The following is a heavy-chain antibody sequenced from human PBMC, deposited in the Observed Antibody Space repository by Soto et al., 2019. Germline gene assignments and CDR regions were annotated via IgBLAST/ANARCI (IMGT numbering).Heavy chain of an antibody. CDR3: AKHAEYQLVSWFDP. D-gene: IGHD2-2*01. CDR1: GFSFSTYA. CDR2: ISAGGGNT. V-gene: IGHV3-23*01. Sequence: EVQLLESGGGLVQPGGSLRLSCAVSGFSFSTYAMSWVRQAPGKGLGWVSGISAGGGNTYYADSVRGRFTISRDNPKDTLYLQITSLRAEDTAFYYCAKHAEYQLVSWFDPWGQGTLVTVSS. J-gene: IGHJ5*02.